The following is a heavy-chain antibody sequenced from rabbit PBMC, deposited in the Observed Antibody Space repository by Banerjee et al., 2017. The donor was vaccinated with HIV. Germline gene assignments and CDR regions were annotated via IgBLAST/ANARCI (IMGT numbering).Heavy chain of an antibody. CDR3: ATDAAYAGYGYAEALDL. Sequence: QSLEESGGDLVKPGASLTLTCTASGFSFSSSYYMCWVRQAPGKGLELIACIYTSSGNTHYASWAKGRFTISKTSSTVDLQVASLTAADTATYFCATDAAYAGYGYAEALDLWGPGTLVTVS. CDR1: GFSFSSSYY. J-gene: IGHJ3*01. CDR2: IYTSSGNT. D-gene: IGHD6-1*01. V-gene: IGHV1S40*01.